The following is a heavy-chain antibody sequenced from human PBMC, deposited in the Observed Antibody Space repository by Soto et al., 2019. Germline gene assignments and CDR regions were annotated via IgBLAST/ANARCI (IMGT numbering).Heavy chain of an antibody. CDR3: GRHQRGGKIIPPSREDWFDP. V-gene: IGHV4-39*01. CDR1: GGSISSNNYY. Sequence: QLQLQESGPGLVKPSETLSLTCTVSGGSISSNNYYWGWIRQPPGKGLEWIGSIYYSGSTYYNPSLTGRSHHTKNTFQDQAPLEVGFLAGADPGCFFRGRHQRGGKIIPPSREDWFDPWGQGILVTVSS. D-gene: IGHD3-16*01. CDR2: IYYSGST. J-gene: IGHJ5*02.